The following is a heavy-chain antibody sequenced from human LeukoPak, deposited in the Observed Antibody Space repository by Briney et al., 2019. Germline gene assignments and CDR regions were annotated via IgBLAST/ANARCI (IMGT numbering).Heavy chain of an antibody. CDR3: ASIFCTGGSCYDRGGDY. J-gene: IGHJ4*02. CDR2: INPKSGGT. D-gene: IGHD2-15*01. Sequence: ASVKVSFKASGYAFTGYFMHWVRQAPGQRPEWMGWINPKSGGTNYARKFKGRVTMTRDTSISTAYMELSRLRSEDTAVYYCASIFCTGGSCYDRGGDYWGQGHLVIVSS. V-gene: IGHV1-2*02. CDR1: GYAFTGYF.